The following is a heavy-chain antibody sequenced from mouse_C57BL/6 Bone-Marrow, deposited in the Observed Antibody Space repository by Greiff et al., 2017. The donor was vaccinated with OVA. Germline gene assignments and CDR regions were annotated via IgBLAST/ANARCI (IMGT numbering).Heavy chain of an antibody. CDR1: GFTFSSYG. V-gene: IGHV5-6*02. CDR2: ISSGGSYT. CDR3: ARHPY. J-gene: IGHJ3*01. Sequence: DVKLVESGGDLVKPGGSLKLSCAASGFTFSSYGMSWVRQTPDKRLEWVATISSGGSYTYYPDSVKGRFTISRDNAKNTLYLQMSSLTSEDKAMYYCARHPYWGQGTLGTVSA.